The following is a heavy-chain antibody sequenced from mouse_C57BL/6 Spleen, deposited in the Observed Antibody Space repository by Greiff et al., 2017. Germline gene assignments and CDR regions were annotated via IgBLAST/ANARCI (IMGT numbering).Heavy chain of an antibody. V-gene: IGHV1-72*01. CDR2: IDPNSGGT. CDR3: AREGSSLTYYAMDY. CDR1: GYTFTSYW. Sequence: QVQLQQPGAELVKPGASVKLSCKASGYTFTSYWMHWVKQRPGRGLEWIGRIDPNSGGTKYNEKFKSKATLTVDKPSSTAYMQLSRLTSEDSAVYYCAREGSSLTYYAMDYWGQGTSVTVSS. J-gene: IGHJ4*01.